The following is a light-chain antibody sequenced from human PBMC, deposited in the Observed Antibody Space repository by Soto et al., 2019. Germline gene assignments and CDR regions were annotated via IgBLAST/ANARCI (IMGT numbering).Light chain of an antibody. Sequence: EIVLTQSPGTLSLSPGERATLSCRASQSISSSSLAWYQQKPGQSPRLLIYAASSRAIDIPDRCSGSGSETDFTLTISSLEREDFAVYYCQQYGSSPPYTFGQGTKLEIK. J-gene: IGKJ2*01. CDR1: QSISSSS. CDR3: QQYGSSPPYT. CDR2: AAS. V-gene: IGKV3-20*01.